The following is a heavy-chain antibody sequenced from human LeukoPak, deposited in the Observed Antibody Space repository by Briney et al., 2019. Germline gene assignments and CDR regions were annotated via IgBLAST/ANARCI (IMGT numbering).Heavy chain of an antibody. J-gene: IGHJ1*01. D-gene: IGHD6-19*01. Sequence: ASVKVSCKASGYTFTGYCMHWVRQAPGQGLEWMGWINPNSGGTNYAQKFQGRVTMTRDTSISTAYMELSRLRSEDTAVYYCARILSSSWYEYFHHWGQGTLVTVSS. CDR1: GYTFTGYC. V-gene: IGHV1-2*02. CDR3: ARILSSSWYEYFHH. CDR2: INPNSGGT.